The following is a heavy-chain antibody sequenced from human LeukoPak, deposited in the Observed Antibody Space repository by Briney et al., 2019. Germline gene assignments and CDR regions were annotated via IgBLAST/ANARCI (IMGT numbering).Heavy chain of an antibody. D-gene: IGHD6-13*01. J-gene: IGHJ4*02. CDR2: IKEDGSEK. Sequence: GGSLRLSCAASGFTFSSYWMGWFRQAPGRGLEWVANIKEDGSEKNYVDSVKGRFSISRDNAENSLYLQMNSLRAEDTAVYYCARDSPGAAAGSLDYWGQGTLVTVSS. CDR3: ARDSPGAAAGSLDY. CDR1: GFTFSSYW. V-gene: IGHV3-7*01.